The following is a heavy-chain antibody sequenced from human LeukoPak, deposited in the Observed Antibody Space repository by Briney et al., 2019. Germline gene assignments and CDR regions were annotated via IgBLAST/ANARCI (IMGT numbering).Heavy chain of an antibody. CDR1: GYTFTSYY. CDR3: AREGKGDPSYFQH. V-gene: IGHV1-46*01. J-gene: IGHJ1*01. CDR2: INPSGGST. D-gene: IGHD3-10*01. Sequence: VASVKVSCKASGYTFTSYYMHWERQAPGQGLEWMGIINPSGGSTSYAQKFQGRVTMTRDTSTSTVYMELSSLRSEDTAVYYCAREGKGDPSYFQHWGQGTLVTVSS.